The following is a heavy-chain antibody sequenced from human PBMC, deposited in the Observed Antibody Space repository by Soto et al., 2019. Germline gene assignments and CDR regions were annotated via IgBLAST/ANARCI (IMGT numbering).Heavy chain of an antibody. CDR2: INPDNGGT. CDR1: GYTFNAYY. D-gene: IGHD6-13*01. CDR3: ARAISRDGSSWYRGGYDS. V-gene: IGHV1-2*04. Sequence: QVRLLQSGAEVKKSGASVKVSCKASGYTFNAYYIHWMRQARGQGLEWMGWINPDNGGTDYAQKFQGWVNMTRDTSITTAYMELASLKIDDTAVYYCARAISRDGSSWYRGGYDSWGQGTLVTVS. J-gene: IGHJ4*02.